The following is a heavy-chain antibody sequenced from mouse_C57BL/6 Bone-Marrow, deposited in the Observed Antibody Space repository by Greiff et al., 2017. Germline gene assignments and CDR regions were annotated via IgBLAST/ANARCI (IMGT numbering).Heavy chain of an antibody. Sequence: EVQLQQSGPELVKPGASVKISCKASGYTFTDYYMNWVKQSHGKSLEWIGDINPNNGGTSYNQKFKGKATLTVDKSSSTAYMELRSLTSEDSAVYYCARGLLRPLDYWGQGTSVTVSS. V-gene: IGHV1-26*01. CDR2: INPNNGGT. J-gene: IGHJ4*01. CDR1: GYTFTDYY. D-gene: IGHD1-2*01. CDR3: ARGLLRPLDY.